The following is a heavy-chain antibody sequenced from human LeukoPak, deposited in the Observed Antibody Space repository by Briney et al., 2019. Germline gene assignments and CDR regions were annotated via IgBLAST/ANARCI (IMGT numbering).Heavy chain of an antibody. Sequence: SQTLSLTCAVSGGSISSGGYSWSWIRQPPGKGLEWIGYIYHSGSTYYNPSLKSRVTISVDRSKNQFSLKLSSVTAADTAVYYCARTQRRANHGMDVWGQGTTVTVSS. CDR2: IYHSGST. V-gene: IGHV4-30-2*01. CDR1: GGSISSGGYS. CDR3: ARTQRRANHGMDV. J-gene: IGHJ6*02.